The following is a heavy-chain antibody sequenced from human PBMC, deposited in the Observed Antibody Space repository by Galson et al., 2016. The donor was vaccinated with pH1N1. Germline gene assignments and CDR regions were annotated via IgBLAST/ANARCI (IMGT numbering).Heavy chain of an antibody. CDR3: ARILRMVVFDY. V-gene: IGHV1-2*02. CDR1: GYNFNIYY. J-gene: IGHJ4*02. Sequence: SVKVSCKASGYNFNIYYIHWVRQAPGQGLEWMGWIDPNSGVTSYAQKFQGRISVTRDTSISTAYMELSRLTSDDTAVYYCARILRMVVFDYWGQGTLVTVSS. D-gene: IGHD2-15*01. CDR2: IDPNSGVT.